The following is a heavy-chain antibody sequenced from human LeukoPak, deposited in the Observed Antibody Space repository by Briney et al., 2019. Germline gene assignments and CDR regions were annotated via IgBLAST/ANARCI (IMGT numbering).Heavy chain of an antibody. V-gene: IGHV3-7*01. Sequence: GGSPRLSCAASGFTFSTYPMTWVRQAPGKGLEWVANIMQDGSEKYYVDSVKGRFTISRDNAKNSLSLQMNSLRGEDTAVYYCARGWNINYWGQGTLVTVSS. D-gene: IGHD1/OR15-1a*01. CDR3: ARGWNINY. J-gene: IGHJ4*02. CDR2: IMQDGSEK. CDR1: GFTFSTYP.